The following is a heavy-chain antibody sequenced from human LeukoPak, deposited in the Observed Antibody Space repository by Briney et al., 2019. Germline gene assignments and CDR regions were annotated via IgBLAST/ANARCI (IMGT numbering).Heavy chain of an antibody. CDR3: ARVPDCSGGSCYSHDY. CDR2: IYYSGST. V-gene: IGHV4-59*01. D-gene: IGHD2-15*01. Sequence: SETLSLTCTVSGGSISSYYWSWIRQPPGKGLEWIGYIYYSGSTNYNPSLKSRVTISVDTSKNQFSLKLSSVTAADTAVYYCARVPDCSGGSCYSHDYWGQGTLVTVSS. CDR1: GGSISSYY. J-gene: IGHJ4*02.